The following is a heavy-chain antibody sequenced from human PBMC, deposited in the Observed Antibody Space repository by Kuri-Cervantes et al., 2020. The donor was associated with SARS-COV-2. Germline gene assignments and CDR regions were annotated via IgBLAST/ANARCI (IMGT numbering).Heavy chain of an antibody. V-gene: IGHV1-69*13. CDR2: IIPIFGTA. D-gene: IGHD4-17*01. Sequence: SVKVSCKASGGTFSSYAISWVRQAPGQGLEWMGAIIPIFGTANYAQKFQGRVTITADESTSTAYMELSSLRSEDTAVYYCARPPEEGAVTTWGNDYWGQGTLVTVSS. J-gene: IGHJ4*02. CDR3: ARPPEEGAVTTWGNDY. CDR1: GGTFSSYA.